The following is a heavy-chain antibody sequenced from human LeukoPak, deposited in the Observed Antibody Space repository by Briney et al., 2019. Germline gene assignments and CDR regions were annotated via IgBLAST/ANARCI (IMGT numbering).Heavy chain of an antibody. J-gene: IGHJ6*02. Sequence: ASMKVSCKASGYTFTGYYMHWVRQAPGQGLEWMGWINPNSGGTNYAQKFQGRVTMTRDTSISTAYMELSRLRSDDTAVYYCARAGYSYGTMDVWGQGTTVTVSS. CDR3: ARAGYSYGTMDV. CDR2: INPNSGGT. V-gene: IGHV1-2*02. D-gene: IGHD5-18*01. CDR1: GYTFTGYY.